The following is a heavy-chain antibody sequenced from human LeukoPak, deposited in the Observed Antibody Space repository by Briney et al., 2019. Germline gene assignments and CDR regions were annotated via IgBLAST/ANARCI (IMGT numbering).Heavy chain of an antibody. V-gene: IGHV4-34*01. CDR2: INHSGST. CDR1: GGSISSYY. Sequence: SETLSLTCTVSGGSISSYYWSWIRQPPGKGLEWIGEINHSGSTNYNPSLKSRVTISVDTSKNQFSLKLSSVTAADTAVYYCARCSPYSRWFDPWGQGTLVTVSS. CDR3: ARCSPYSRWFDP. J-gene: IGHJ5*02. D-gene: IGHD2-21*01.